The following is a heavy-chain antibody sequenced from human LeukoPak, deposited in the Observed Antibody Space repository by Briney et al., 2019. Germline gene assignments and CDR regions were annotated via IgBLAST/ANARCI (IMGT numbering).Heavy chain of an antibody. CDR1: GFTFSSYS. D-gene: IGHD4-17*01. J-gene: IGHJ4*02. CDR3: ARRLEGYGDIDY. CDR2: ISSSSGYI. V-gene: IGHV3-21*01. Sequence: GGSLRLSCAASGFTFSSYSMNWVRQAPGKGLEWVSSISSSSGYIYYADSVKGRFTISRDNAKNSLYLQMNSLRAEDTAVYYCARRLEGYGDIDYWGQGTLVTVSS.